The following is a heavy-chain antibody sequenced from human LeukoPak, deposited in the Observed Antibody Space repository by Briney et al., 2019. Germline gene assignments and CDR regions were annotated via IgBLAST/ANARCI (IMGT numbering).Heavy chain of an antibody. CDR1: GFTFSNYA. D-gene: IGHD6-6*01. Sequence: GGSLRLSCAASGFTFSNYAMSWVRQAPGKGLEWVSAISGSGGSTYYADSVKGRLTISRDNSKNTLYLQMNSLRAEDTALYYCAKDVGSSSRGAFDYWGQGTLVTVSS. CDR2: ISGSGGST. CDR3: AKDVGSSSRGAFDY. J-gene: IGHJ4*02. V-gene: IGHV3-23*01.